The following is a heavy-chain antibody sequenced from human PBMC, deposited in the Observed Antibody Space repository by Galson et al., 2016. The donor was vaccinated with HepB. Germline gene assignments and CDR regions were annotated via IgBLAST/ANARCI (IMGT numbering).Heavy chain of an antibody. CDR1: GGSFNSFA. CDR3: ARPGYSSSWIAFDY. J-gene: IGHJ4*02. Sequence: SVKVSCKASGGSFNSFAISWVRQAPGQGLEWMGGIIPIVGTPKYAQKFQGRVTITADESTSTVYMELSSLRSEDTAVFYCARPGYSSSWIAFDYWGQGTLVTVSS. CDR2: IIPIVGTP. V-gene: IGHV1-69*13. D-gene: IGHD6-13*01.